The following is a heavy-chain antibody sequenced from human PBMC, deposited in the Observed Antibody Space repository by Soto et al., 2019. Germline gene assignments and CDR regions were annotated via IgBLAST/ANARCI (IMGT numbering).Heavy chain of an antibody. V-gene: IGHV4-34*01. Sequence: SDPLSLTCAVYGWPFSGYYWSWIRQPPGKGLEWIGEINHSGSTNYNPSLKSRVTISVDTSKNQFSLKLSSVTAADTAVYYCARVSGIYYYGMDVWGQGTTVT. J-gene: IGHJ6*02. CDR2: INHSGST. D-gene: IGHD3-10*01. CDR1: GWPFSGYY. CDR3: ARVSGIYYYGMDV.